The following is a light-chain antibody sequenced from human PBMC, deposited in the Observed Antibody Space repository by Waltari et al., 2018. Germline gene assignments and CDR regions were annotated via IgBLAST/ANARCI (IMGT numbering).Light chain of an antibody. J-gene: IGLJ2*01. CDR2: EVS. CDR3: SSYTTSSTLL. CDR1: SSDVCGSNY. V-gene: IGLV2-14*01. Sequence: QSALTQPASVSGSPGQSITISCTGTSSDVCGSNYVSWDQQHPGNAPKLMIYEVSNRPPGFSTPFSCSKSGNTASLTIVGCQAEYETDYYCSSYTTSSTLLFCGRTKLTVL.